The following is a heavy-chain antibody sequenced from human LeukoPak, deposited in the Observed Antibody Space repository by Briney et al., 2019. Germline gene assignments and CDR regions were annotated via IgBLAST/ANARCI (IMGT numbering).Heavy chain of an antibody. V-gene: IGHV3-21*01. CDR1: GFTFSIYS. CDR2: ITSSSSYI. Sequence: GGSLRLSCAASGFTFSIYSMNWVRQAPGKGLEWVSSITSSSSYIYYADSVKGRFTISRDNAKNSLYLQMNSLRTEDTAVYFCARVMNDYGDYVFDYWGQGTLVTVSS. D-gene: IGHD4-17*01. CDR3: ARVMNDYGDYVFDY. J-gene: IGHJ4*02.